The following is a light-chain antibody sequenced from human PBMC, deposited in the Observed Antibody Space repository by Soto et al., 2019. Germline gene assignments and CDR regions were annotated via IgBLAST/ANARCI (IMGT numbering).Light chain of an antibody. Sequence: EIVLTQSPGTLSLSPGEIATLSCRASQSVSSGYLAWYQRRPGQAPRLLIYLASTRATGIPDRFSGSGSGTDFTLTISRLEPEDFAVYYCQQYGSSVRTFGQGTKVDIK. J-gene: IGKJ1*01. CDR3: QQYGSSVRT. CDR1: QSVSSGY. V-gene: IGKV3-20*01. CDR2: LAS.